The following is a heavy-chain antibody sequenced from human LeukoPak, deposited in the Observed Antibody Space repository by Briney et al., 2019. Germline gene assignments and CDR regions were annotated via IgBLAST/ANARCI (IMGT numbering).Heavy chain of an antibody. D-gene: IGHD2-2*01. CDR2: ISSSSSYT. CDR1: GFTFSSYS. CDR3: ARGYATAFDS. Sequence: GGSLRLSCAASGFTFSSYSMNWVRQAPGKGLEWVSSISSSSSYTYYADSVKGRFTVSRDNAKKSLYLHMNSLRAEDTAVFYCARGYATAFDSWGQGALVTVSS. J-gene: IGHJ4*02. V-gene: IGHV3-21*01.